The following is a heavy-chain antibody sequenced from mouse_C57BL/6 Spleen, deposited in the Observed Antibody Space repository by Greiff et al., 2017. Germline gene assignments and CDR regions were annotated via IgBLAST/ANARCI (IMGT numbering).Heavy chain of an antibody. Sequence: QVQLQQPGAELVRPGSSVKLSCKASGYTFTSYWMDWVKQRPGQGLEWIGNIYPSDSETHYNQKFKDKATLTVDKSSSTAYMQLSSLTSEDSAVYYCAREYYDYDVGATDYWGQGTSVTVSS. CDR2: IYPSDSET. D-gene: IGHD2-4*01. CDR1: GYTFTSYW. V-gene: IGHV1-61*01. J-gene: IGHJ4*01. CDR3: AREYYDYDVGATDY.